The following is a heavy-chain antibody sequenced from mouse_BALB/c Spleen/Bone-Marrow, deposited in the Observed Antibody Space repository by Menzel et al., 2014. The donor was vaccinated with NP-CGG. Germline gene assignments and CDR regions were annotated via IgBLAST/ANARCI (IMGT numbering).Heavy chain of an antibody. D-gene: IGHD2-4*01. CDR2: INPGSGST. Sequence: VMLVESGAELVRPGTSVKVSCKASGYAFTNYLIEWVKRRPGQGLEWIGVINPGSGSTNYNEKFKGKATLTADKSSSTAYMQLSSLTSDDSAVYFCARREDYDLDYWGQGTTLTVSS. V-gene: IGHV1-54*03. CDR1: GYAFTNYL. CDR3: ARREDYDLDY. J-gene: IGHJ2*01.